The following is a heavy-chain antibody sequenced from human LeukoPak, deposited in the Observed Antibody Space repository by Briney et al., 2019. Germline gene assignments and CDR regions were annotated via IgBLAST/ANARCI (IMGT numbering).Heavy chain of an antibody. D-gene: IGHD2-15*01. CDR1: GGSINNYY. J-gene: IGHJ3*02. Sequence: SETLSLTCTVSGGSINNYYWSWIRQPAGKGLEWIGRIYTRGSTNYNPSLKSRVAMSVDTSKNQFPLKLSSVTAADTAVYYCARGRYCSADICSGGDAFDIWGQGTMVSVSS. CDR3: ARGRYCSADICSGGDAFDI. V-gene: IGHV4-4*07. CDR2: IYTRGST.